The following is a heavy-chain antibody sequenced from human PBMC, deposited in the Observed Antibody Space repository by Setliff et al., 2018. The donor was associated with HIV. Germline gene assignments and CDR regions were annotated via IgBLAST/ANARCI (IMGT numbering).Heavy chain of an antibody. J-gene: IGHJ4*02. CDR1: GGSISSGSYY. Sequence: SETLSLTCTVSGGSISSGSYYWSWIRQPAGKGLEWIGHIYTSGSTNYNPSLKSRVTISVDTSKNHFSLKLSSVTAADTAVYYCARGRSITIFGVAYFDFWGQGTQVTVSS. CDR2: IYTSGST. V-gene: IGHV4-61*09. CDR3: ARGRSITIFGVAYFDF. D-gene: IGHD3-3*01.